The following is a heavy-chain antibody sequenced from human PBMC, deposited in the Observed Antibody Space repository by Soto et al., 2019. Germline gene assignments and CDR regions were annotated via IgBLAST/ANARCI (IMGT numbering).Heavy chain of an antibody. CDR1: GFTFSSYA. D-gene: IGHD2-8*01. Sequence: VQLLESGGGLVQPGGSLRLSCAASGFTFSSYAMSWVRQAPGKGLEWVSAISGSGGSTYYADSVKGRFTISRDNSKNTLYLQMNSLRAEDTAVYYCAKGGDIVLMEVNWFDPWGQGTLVTVSS. CDR3: AKGGDIVLMEVNWFDP. V-gene: IGHV3-23*01. CDR2: ISGSGGST. J-gene: IGHJ5*02.